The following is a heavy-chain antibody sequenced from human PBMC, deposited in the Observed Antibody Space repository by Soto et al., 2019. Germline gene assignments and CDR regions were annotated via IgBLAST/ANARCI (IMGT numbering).Heavy chain of an antibody. D-gene: IGHD5-12*01. CDR1: GGTFSSYT. CDR3: ARAFYSGYDWGY. Sequence: QVQLVQSGAEVKKPGSSVKVSCKASGGTFSSYTISWVRQAPGQGLEWMGRIIPILGIANYAQKFQGRVTITADNSTSTAYMELSSLRSEDTAVYYCARAFYSGYDWGYWGQGTLVTVSS. J-gene: IGHJ4*02. V-gene: IGHV1-69*02. CDR2: IIPILGIA.